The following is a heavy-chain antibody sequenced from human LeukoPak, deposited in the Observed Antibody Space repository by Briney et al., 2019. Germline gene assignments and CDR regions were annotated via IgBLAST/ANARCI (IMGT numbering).Heavy chain of an antibody. CDR2: INPNSGGT. CDR3: ARGLNNGYSSSWYVHWLDP. CDR1: GDTFAGNC. D-gene: IGHD6-13*01. Sequence: GASVKVSCKASGDTFAGNCMHRVRQAPGQWLEWMGWINPNSGGTNYAQKFQGRVTMTRDTSISTAYMELSRLRSDDMAVYYCARGLNNGYSSSWYVHWLDPWGQGTLVTVSS. J-gene: IGHJ5*02. V-gene: IGHV1-2*02.